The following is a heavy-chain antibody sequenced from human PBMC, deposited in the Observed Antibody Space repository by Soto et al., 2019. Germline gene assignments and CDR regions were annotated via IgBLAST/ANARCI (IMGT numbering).Heavy chain of an antibody. D-gene: IGHD3-22*01. CDR1: GFTFSIYA. CDR3: VKGEYYYDGSAYYPFDY. CDR2: ISTNGGST. Sequence: PGGSLRLSCSASGFTFSIYAMHLVRQAPGKGLEYVSSISTNGGSTHYADSVKGRFTISRDNSKNTVYLQMSSLRAEDTAVYYCVKGEYYYDGSAYYPFDYWGQGTLVTAPQ. J-gene: IGHJ4*02. V-gene: IGHV3-64D*06.